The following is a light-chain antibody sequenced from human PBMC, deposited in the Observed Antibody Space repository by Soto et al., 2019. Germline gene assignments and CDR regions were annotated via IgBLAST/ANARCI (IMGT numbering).Light chain of an antibody. V-gene: IGKV3-11*01. J-gene: IGKJ1*01. CDR1: QSVGSSY. Sequence: EIVLTQSPGTLSLSPGESTTLSCRASQSVGSSYLAWYQQKPGQTPRLLIYDTSIRATGVPARFSGSRSGTDFTLTISSLEPEDFAVYYCQQRGHWPRTFGQGTKVDIK. CDR2: DTS. CDR3: QQRGHWPRT.